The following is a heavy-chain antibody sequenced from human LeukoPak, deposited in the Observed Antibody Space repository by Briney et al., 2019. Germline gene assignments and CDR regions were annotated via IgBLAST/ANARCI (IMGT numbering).Heavy chain of an antibody. J-gene: IGHJ5*02. D-gene: IGHD3-10*01. Sequence: PGGSLRLSCATSGFTFSSYWMSWVRQAPGKGLEWVSYISSSSSTIYYADSVKGRFTISRDNAKNSLYLQMNSLRAEDTAVYYCARGIWFDPWGQGTLVTVSS. CDR2: ISSSSSTI. CDR1: GFTFSSYW. V-gene: IGHV3-48*01. CDR3: ARGIWFDP.